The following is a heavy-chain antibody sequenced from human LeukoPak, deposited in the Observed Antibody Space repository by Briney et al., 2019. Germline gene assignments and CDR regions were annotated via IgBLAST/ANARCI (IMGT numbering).Heavy chain of an antibody. CDR1: GGTFSSYA. V-gene: IGHV1-69*13. D-gene: IGHD2-21*02. J-gene: IGHJ4*02. CDR3: ARDGHPYCGGDCYSDPFDY. CDR2: IIPIFGTA. Sequence: ASVKVSCKASGGTFSSYAISWVRQAPGQGLEWMGGIIPIFGTANYAQKSQGRVTITADESTSTAYMELSSLRSEDTAVYYCARDGHPYCGGDCYSDPFDYWGQGTLVTVSS.